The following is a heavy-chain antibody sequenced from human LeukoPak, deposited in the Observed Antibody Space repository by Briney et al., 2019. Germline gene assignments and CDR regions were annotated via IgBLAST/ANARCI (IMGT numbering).Heavy chain of an antibody. CDR3: AREGSSSTFDY. V-gene: IGHV3-23*01. J-gene: IGHJ4*02. Sequence: PGGSLRLSCAASGFTFSSYAMHRVRQAPGKGLEWVSVISGSGGTTYYADSVKGRFTTSRDNSKNTLYLQMNSLRAEDTAVYYCAREGSSSTFDYWGQGTLVTVSS. D-gene: IGHD6-6*01. CDR1: GFTFSSYA. CDR2: ISGSGGTT.